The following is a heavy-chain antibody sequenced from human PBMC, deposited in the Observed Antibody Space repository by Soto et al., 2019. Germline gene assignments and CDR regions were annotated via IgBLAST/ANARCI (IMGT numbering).Heavy chain of an antibody. CDR2: IWYDGSNK. J-gene: IGHJ6*02. D-gene: IGHD6-6*01. Sequence: SLRLSCAASGFTFSSYGMHWVRQAPGKGLEWVAVIWYDGSNKYYADSVKGRFTISRDNSKNTLYLQMNSLRAEDTAVYYCARDRRRAARLNYYYYGMDVWGQGTTVTVSS. V-gene: IGHV3-33*01. CDR1: GFTFSSYG. CDR3: ARDRRRAARLNYYYYGMDV.